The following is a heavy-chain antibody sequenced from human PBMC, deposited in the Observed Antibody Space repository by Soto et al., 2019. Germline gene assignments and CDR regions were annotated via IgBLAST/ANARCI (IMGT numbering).Heavy chain of an antibody. V-gene: IGHV3-30-3*01. CDR1: GFTFSSYA. Sequence: QVQLVESGGGVVQPGRSLRLSCAASGFTFSSYAMHWVRQAPGKGLEWVAVISYDGSNKYYADSVKGRFTISRDNSKNALYLQMNSLRAEDTAVYYCARDKPDYYYYSSGYFDYWGQGTLVTVSS. CDR2: ISYDGSNK. J-gene: IGHJ4*02. CDR3: ARDKPDYYYYSSGYFDY. D-gene: IGHD3-22*01.